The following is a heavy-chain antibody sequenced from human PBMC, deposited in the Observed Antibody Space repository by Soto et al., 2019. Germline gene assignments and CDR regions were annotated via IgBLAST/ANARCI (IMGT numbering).Heavy chain of an antibody. V-gene: IGHV3-23*01. D-gene: IGHD3-22*01. CDR1: GFTFSSYA. J-gene: IGHJ3*02. CDR2: ISGSGGST. CDR3: AKDLSFMTMIVVVNDAFDI. Sequence: GGSLRLSCAASGFTFSSYAMSWVRQAPGKGLEWVSAISGSGGSTYYADSVKGRFTISRDNSKNTLYLQMNSLRAEDTAVYYCAKDLSFMTMIVVVNDAFDIWGQGTMVTVSS.